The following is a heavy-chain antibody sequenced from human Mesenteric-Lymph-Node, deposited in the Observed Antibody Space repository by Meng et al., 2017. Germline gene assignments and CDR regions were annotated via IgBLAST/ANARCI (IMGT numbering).Heavy chain of an antibody. V-gene: IGHV4-30-4*01. D-gene: IGHD5-12*01. J-gene: IGHJ4*02. Sequence: QVQLQESGPGLVKPSQTLSLICTVPGGSISSGDYYWRWIRQPPGKGLEWIGYIYYSGSTYYNPSLKSRVTISVDTSKNQFSLRLSSVTAADTAVYYCARDLGVATSIAGFVYWGQGTLVTVSS. CDR1: GGSISSGDYY. CDR2: IYYSGST. CDR3: ARDLGVATSIAGFVY.